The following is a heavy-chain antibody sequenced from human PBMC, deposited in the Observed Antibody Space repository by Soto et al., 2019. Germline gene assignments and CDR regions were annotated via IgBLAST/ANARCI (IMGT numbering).Heavy chain of an antibody. V-gene: IGHV4-4*02. CDR2: IYHSGST. CDR3: ARKGIAYCGGDCYSDWFDP. CDR1: GGSISSSNW. Sequence: SETLSLTCAVSGGSISSSNWWSWVRQPPGKGLEWIGEIYHSGSTNYNPSLKSRVTISVDKSKNQFSLKLSSVTAADTAVYYCARKGIAYCGGDCYSDWFDPWGQGTLVTV. J-gene: IGHJ5*02. D-gene: IGHD2-21*02.